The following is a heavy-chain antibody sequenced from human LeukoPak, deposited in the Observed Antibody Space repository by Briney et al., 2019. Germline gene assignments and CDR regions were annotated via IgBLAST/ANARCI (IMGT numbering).Heavy chain of an antibody. D-gene: IGHD3-3*01. J-gene: IGHJ3*02. CDR2: IKQDGSEK. V-gene: IGHV3-7*01. Sequence: PGGSLRLSCAASGFTFSRYWMSWVRQAPGKGLEWEANIKQDGSEKYYVDSVKGRFTISRDNAKNSLYLQMNSLRAEDTAVYYCARDLFLEWPPGRAFDIWGQGTMVTVSS. CDR1: GFTFSRYW. CDR3: ARDLFLEWPPGRAFDI.